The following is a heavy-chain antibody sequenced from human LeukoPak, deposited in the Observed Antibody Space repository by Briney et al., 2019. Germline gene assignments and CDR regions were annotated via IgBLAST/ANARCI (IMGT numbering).Heavy chain of an antibody. CDR2: ISGSGGST. V-gene: IGHV3-23*01. CDR3: AKSGVGAIMNMIWGGPYYFDY. J-gene: IGHJ4*02. CDR1: GFTFSSYA. Sequence: PGGSLRLSCAASGFTFSSYAISWVRQAPGKGLEWVSAISGSGGSTYYADSVKGRFTISRDNSKNTLYLQMNSLRAEDTAVYYCAKSGVGAIMNMIWGGPYYFDYWGQGTLVTVSS. D-gene: IGHD3-10*01.